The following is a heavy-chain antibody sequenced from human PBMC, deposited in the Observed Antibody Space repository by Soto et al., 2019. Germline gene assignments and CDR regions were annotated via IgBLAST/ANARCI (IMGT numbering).Heavy chain of an antibody. CDR1: GITFSDHY. CDR3: SILEGA. Sequence: EVQLVESGGGLVQPGASLTLSCAVSGITFSDHYMEWVRQAPGKGLEWVARSRNKAKSYSTDFAASVKGRFTISRDESKNSLYLQMNSLKTEDTAVYYCSILEGAWVQGTLVTVSS. J-gene: IGHJ4*02. D-gene: IGHD1-26*01. CDR2: SRNKAKSYST. V-gene: IGHV3-72*01.